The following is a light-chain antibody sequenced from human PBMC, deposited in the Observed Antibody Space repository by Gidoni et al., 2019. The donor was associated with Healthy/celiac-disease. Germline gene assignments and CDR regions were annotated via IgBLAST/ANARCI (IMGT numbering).Light chain of an antibody. V-gene: IGLV2-8*01. CDR3: SSYAGSNNFV. CDR1: SSDVGCYNY. J-gene: IGLJ1*01. Sequence: QAALTQPPSASGSPGPSVTISCTGTSSDVGCYNYVSWYQQHPGKAPKLMIYEVSTRPSGVPDRFSGSKSGNTASLTVSGLQAEDEADYYCSSYAGSNNFVFGTGTKVTVL. CDR2: EVS.